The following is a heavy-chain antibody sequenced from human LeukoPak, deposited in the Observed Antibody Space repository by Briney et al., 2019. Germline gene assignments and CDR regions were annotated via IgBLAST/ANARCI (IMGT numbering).Heavy chain of an antibody. CDR1: GYTFTSYA. CDR3: ACSVTTQFQGDY. V-gene: IGHV1-3*01. Sequence: ASVKVSCKASGYTFTSYAMHWVRQAPGQRLQWMGWINAGNGNTKYSQKFQGRVTITRDTSASTAYMELSSLRSEDTAVYYCACSVTTQFQGDYWGQGTLVTVSS. D-gene: IGHD4-17*01. J-gene: IGHJ4*02. CDR2: INAGNGNT.